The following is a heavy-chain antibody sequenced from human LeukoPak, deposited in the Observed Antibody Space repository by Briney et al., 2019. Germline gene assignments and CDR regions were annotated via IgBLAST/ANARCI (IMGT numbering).Heavy chain of an antibody. Sequence: SETLSLTCTVSGGSMSSNYWSWIRQPPGKGLEWIGYIYYSGSTNYNPSLKSRVTISVETSKNQFSLKLKSVTAADTAVYYCARGGYYGSGNDFRFDPWGQGTLVTVSS. V-gene: IGHV4-59*01. CDR2: IYYSGST. D-gene: IGHD3-10*01. J-gene: IGHJ5*02. CDR1: GGSMSSNY. CDR3: ARGGYYGSGNDFRFDP.